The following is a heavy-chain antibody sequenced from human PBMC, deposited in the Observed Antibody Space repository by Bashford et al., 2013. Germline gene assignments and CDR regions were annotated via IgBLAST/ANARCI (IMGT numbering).Heavy chain of an antibody. V-gene: IGHV1-2*02. CDR3: ARDRLDSSGTCFDL. Sequence: ASVKVSCKASGYSFSDFGISWLRQAPGQGLEWMGCINPNTGDTRYSQKFQGGVTMTRDTSIRTGYMELSRLTSDDTAVYYCARDRLDSSGTCFDLWGRGTLVTVSS. D-gene: IGHD3-16*01. CDR1: GYSFSDFG. CDR2: INPNTGDT. J-gene: IGHJ2*01.